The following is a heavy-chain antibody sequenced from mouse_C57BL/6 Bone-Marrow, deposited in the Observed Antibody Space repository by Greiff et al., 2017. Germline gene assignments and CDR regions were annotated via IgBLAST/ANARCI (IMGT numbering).Heavy chain of an antibody. CDR1: GFTFTDYY. CDR3: ASRGCFDV. CDR2: IRNKANGYTT. V-gene: IGHV7-3*01. Sequence: EVMLVESGGGLVQPGGSLSLSCAASGFTFTDYYMSWVRQPPGKALEWLGFIRNKANGYTTEYSASVKGRFTISRDNSQSILYLQMNALRAEDSATYYCASRGCFDVWGTGTTVTVSS. J-gene: IGHJ1*03.